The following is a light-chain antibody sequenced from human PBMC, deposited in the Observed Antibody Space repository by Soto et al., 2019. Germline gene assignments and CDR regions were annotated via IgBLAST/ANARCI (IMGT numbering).Light chain of an antibody. CDR3: QQYDSPICT. CDR1: QSVGSSY. V-gene: IGKV3-20*01. J-gene: IGKJ1*01. CDR2: STS. Sequence: ENVLTQSPGTLSLSPGERATLSCRASQSVGSSYLAWYQQKPGQAPRLLIYSTSSRATDIPDRFSGSGSGEDLTLTISRLEPEDFAVYYCQQYDSPICTFGQGTKGAIK.